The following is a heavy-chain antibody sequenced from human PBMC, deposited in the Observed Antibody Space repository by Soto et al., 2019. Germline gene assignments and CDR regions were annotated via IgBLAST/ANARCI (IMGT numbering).Heavy chain of an antibody. J-gene: IGHJ6*02. CDR1: GFSFSSSG. CDR2: IWYDGNKK. Sequence: QVHLVESGGGVVQPGRSLRLSCAASGFSFSSSGMHWVRQAPSKGLEWVAVIWYDGNKKYYGDSVRGRFTISRDNSKNTLYLQMNSLRAEDTAVYYCARDRGYDAHDYYYNAMDVWGQGTTVTVSS. V-gene: IGHV3-33*01. D-gene: IGHD2-15*01. CDR3: ARDRGYDAHDYYYNAMDV.